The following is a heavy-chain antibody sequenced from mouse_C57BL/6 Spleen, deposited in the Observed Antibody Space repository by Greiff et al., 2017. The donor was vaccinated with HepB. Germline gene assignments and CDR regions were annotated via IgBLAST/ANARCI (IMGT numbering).Heavy chain of an antibody. Sequence: EVMLVESGEGLVKPGGSLKLSCAASGFTFSSYAMSWVRQTPEKRLEWVAYISSGGDYIYYADTVKGRFTISRDNARNTLYLQMSSLKSEDTAMYYCTRDGGYYVGYWYFDVWGTGTTVTVSS. D-gene: IGHD2-3*01. CDR2: ISSGGDYI. CDR1: GFTFSSYA. CDR3: TRDGGYYVGYWYFDV. J-gene: IGHJ1*03. V-gene: IGHV5-9-1*02.